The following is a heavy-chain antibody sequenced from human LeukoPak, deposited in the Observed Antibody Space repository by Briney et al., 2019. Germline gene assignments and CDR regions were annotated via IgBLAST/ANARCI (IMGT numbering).Heavy chain of an antibody. CDR1: GFTFSSYA. CDR2: ISYDGSNK. Sequence: QPGGSLRLSCTASGFTFSSYAMHWVRQAPGKGLEWVAVISYDGSNKYYADSVKGRFTISRDNSKNTLYLQMNSLRAEDTAVYYCARGPAYGVRSDFLDFWGQGILVTVSS. CDR3: ARGPAYGVRSDFLDF. V-gene: IGHV3-30-3*01. D-gene: IGHD4/OR15-4a*01. J-gene: IGHJ4*02.